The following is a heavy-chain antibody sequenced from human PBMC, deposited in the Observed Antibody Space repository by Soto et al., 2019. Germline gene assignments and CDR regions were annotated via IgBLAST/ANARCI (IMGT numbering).Heavy chain of an antibody. CDR1: GSRFSNYV. CDR3: AREGRGKKAGYNGLVSLGY. D-gene: IGHD2-2*02. J-gene: IGHJ4*02. CDR2: IIPIFNTT. V-gene: IGHV1-69*06. Sequence: QVQLVQSGAEVKTPGSSLKVSCTVSGSRFSNYVISWVRQAPGHGLEWLGRIIPIFNTTQYALKFPGRVTITPDKSTNTASLELSSLRSNDTAVYYWAREGRGKKAGYNGLVSLGYWGQGTLVTVSS.